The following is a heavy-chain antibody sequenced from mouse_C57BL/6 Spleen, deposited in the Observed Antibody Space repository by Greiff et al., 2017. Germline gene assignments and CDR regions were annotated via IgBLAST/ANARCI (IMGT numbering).Heavy chain of an antibody. D-gene: IGHD2-5*01. Sequence: QVQLQQPGAELVKPGASVKMSCKASGYTFTSYWITWVKQRPGQGLEWIGDIYPGSGSTNYNEKFKSKATLTVDTSSSTAYMQRSSLTSEDSAVYYCARSCYSNSADYWGQGTTLTVSS. V-gene: IGHV1-55*01. CDR2: IYPGSGST. CDR3: ARSCYSNSADY. J-gene: IGHJ2*01. CDR1: GYTFTSYW.